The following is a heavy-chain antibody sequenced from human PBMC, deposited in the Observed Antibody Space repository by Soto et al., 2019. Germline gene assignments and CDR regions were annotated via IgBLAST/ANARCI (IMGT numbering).Heavy chain of an antibody. CDR1: GYTFTGYY. V-gene: IGHV1-2*04. Sequence: ASVKVSCKASGYTFTGYYMHWVRQAPGQGLEWMGWINPNSGGTNYAQKFQGWVTMTRDTSISTAYMELSRLRSDDTAVYYCARGARRRGYYYGMDVWGQGTTVTDSS. CDR2: INPNSGGT. J-gene: IGHJ6*02. D-gene: IGHD6-6*01. CDR3: ARGARRRGYYYGMDV.